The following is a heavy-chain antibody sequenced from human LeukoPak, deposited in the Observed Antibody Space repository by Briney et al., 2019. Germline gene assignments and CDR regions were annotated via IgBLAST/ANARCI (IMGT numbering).Heavy chain of an antibody. Sequence: PGGSLRLSWAASGFTFSSYGTRWARPAPGKGLEWGAFIWFDGSNKYYADSVKGRFNISRDNSKNTLYRQMNSLRAEDTAVYYCAKDLWAYDFWSGYYRPSGVHDYWGQGTLVTVSS. CDR1: GFTFSSYG. V-gene: IGHV3-30*02. D-gene: IGHD3-3*01. J-gene: IGHJ4*02. CDR3: AKDLWAYDFWSGYYRPSGVHDY. CDR2: IWFDGSNK.